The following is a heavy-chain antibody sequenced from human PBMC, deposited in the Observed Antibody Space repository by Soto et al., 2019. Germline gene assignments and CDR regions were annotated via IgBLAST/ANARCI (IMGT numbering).Heavy chain of an antibody. CDR1: VYTFTSYA. V-gene: IGHV1-24*01. CDR2: FDPEDGEI. CDR3: ASADLGYCSSGSCRNAFDI. D-gene: IGHD2-15*01. J-gene: IGHJ3*02. Sequence: ASVKVSCKXSVYTFTSYAMHWVRLAPGQRLEWMGGFDPEDGEIIYAQKFQGRVTMTEDTSTDTAYMELSSLRSEDTAVYYCASADLGYCSSGSCRNAFDIWGQGTMVTVSS.